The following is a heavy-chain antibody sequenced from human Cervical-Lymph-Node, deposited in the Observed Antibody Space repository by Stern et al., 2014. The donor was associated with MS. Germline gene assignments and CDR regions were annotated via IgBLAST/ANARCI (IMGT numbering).Heavy chain of an antibody. CDR3: AKSASNFAYYYYGMDV. Sequence: VQLVESGGGVVQPGRSLRLSCAASGFIFSNYGMHWVRQAPGKGLEWVAVISNDGSYKLYADSVKGRFTISRDNSNHTLNLQMNSLSSEDTAVYYCAKSASNFAYYYYGMDVWGQGTTVTVSS. CDR2: ISNDGSYK. J-gene: IGHJ6*02. CDR1: GFIFSNYG. V-gene: IGHV3-30*18. D-gene: IGHD4-11*01.